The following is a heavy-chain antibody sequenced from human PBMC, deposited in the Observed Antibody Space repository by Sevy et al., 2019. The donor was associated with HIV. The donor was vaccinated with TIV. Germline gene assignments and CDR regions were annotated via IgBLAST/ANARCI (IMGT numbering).Heavy chain of an antibody. CDR3: AKAGGGEQQLVGDSYY. D-gene: IGHD6-13*01. V-gene: IGHV3-9*01. Sequence: GGSLRLSCAASGFTFDDYAMHWVRQAPGKGLEWVSGISWNSGSIGYADSVKGRFTISRDNAKNSPYLQMNSLRAEDTALDYCAKAGGGEQQLVGDSYYWGQGTLVTVSS. J-gene: IGHJ4*02. CDR1: GFTFDDYA. CDR2: ISWNSGSI.